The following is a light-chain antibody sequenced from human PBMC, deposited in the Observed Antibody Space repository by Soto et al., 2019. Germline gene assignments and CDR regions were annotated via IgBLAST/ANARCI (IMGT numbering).Light chain of an antibody. CDR1: QSVSSSY. CDR3: QQYGSSPWT. CDR2: GAS. V-gene: IGKV3-20*01. J-gene: IGKJ1*01. Sequence: EIVLTQSPGTLSLSPGERATLSCRASQSVSSSYLAWYQQKPGQAPRLLIYGASSRATCIPERFSGSVSGTDFTLTISRLEPEDFAVYYCQQYGSSPWTFGQGTMVEIK.